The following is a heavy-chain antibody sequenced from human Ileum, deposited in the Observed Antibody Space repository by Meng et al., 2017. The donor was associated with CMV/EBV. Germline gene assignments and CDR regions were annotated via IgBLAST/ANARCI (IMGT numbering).Heavy chain of an antibody. J-gene: IGHJ4*02. V-gene: IGHV3-64*02. D-gene: IGHD2-2*02. CDR3: ASRYCSGTSCSTPFDY. Sequence: GGSLRLSCAASGFTFSSYAFHWVRQAPGKKLEYVSAISGSGISTYYADSVKGRFTISRDNSKNTLYLQMGSLRVEDMAVYFCASRYCSGTSCSTPFDYWGQGTSVTVSS. CDR1: GFTFSSYA. CDR2: ISGSGIST.